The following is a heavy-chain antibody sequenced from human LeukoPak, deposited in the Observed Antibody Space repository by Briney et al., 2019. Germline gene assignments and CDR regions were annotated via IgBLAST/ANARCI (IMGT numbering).Heavy chain of an antibody. CDR3: ARQGGSGTSDY. V-gene: IGHV5-51*01. D-gene: IGHD3-10*01. J-gene: IGHJ4*02. Sequence: GESLKISCKGSGYRFTSYWIARVRQMPGKGLEWMGIMYPGDSDTRYSPSFQGQVTMSVDRSISTAYLQWSSLEASDTAIYYCARQGGSGTSDYWGQGTLVTVSS. CDR1: GYRFTSYW. CDR2: MYPGDSDT.